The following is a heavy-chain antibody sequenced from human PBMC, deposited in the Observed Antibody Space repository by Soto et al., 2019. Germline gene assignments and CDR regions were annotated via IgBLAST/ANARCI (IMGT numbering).Heavy chain of an antibody. D-gene: IGHD3-10*01. Sequence: QVQLVQSGAEVKKPGSSVKVSCKASGGTFSSYAISWVRQAPGQGLEWMGGIIPISGTANYAQKFQVRVTITADESTSTGYRELSSLRSEDTDVYYCATSLLGITITRPFYPWGQGTLVTVSS. J-gene: IGHJ5*02. CDR2: IIPISGTA. CDR3: ATSLLGITITRPFYP. CDR1: GGTFSSYA. V-gene: IGHV1-69*01.